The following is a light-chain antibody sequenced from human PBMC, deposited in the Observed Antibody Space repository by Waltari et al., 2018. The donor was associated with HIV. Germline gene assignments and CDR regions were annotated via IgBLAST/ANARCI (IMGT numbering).Light chain of an antibody. Sequence: QSVLTQPPSASGTPGQRVSISCSGCNSNIGRHYVSWYRQLPGTAPKLLIYRNNQRPSGVPDRFSGSKSGTSASLAISGLRSEDEADYYCAAWDDSLSGPVVFGGETKLTVL. CDR3: AAWDDSLSGPVV. J-gene: IGLJ2*01. CDR2: RNN. CDR1: NSNIGRHY. V-gene: IGLV1-47*01.